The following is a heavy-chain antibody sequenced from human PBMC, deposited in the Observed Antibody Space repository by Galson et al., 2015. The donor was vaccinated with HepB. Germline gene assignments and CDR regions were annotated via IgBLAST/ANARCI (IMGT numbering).Heavy chain of an antibody. Sequence: SVKVSCKDSGGTFSTHAMSWVRKAPGQGLEWMGGITPLFGTAKYAQKFQGRVTITADESTSTVYMELSSLRFEDTAVYYCAREGIAASTNPVDYWGQGTLVTVSS. CDR2: ITPLFGTA. CDR1: GGTFSTHA. CDR3: AREGIAASTNPVDY. V-gene: IGHV1-69*13. D-gene: IGHD6-13*01. J-gene: IGHJ4*02.